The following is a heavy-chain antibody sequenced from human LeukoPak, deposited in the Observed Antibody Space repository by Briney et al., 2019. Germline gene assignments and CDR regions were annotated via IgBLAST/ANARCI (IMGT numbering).Heavy chain of an antibody. D-gene: IGHD1-26*01. CDR3: AKDTIPGRWEPYYFDY. CDR1: GFTFGSYA. V-gene: IGHV3-23*01. Sequence: PGGSLRLSCAASGFTFGSYAMSWVRQAPGKGLEWVSAISGSGGSTYYADSVKGRFTISRDNSKNTLYLQMNSLRAEDTAVYYCAKDTIPGRWEPYYFDYWGQGTLVTVSS. CDR2: ISGSGGST. J-gene: IGHJ4*02.